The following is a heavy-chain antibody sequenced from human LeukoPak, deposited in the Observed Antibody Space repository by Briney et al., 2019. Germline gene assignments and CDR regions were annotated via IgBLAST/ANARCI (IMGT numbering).Heavy chain of an antibody. Sequence: GASVKVSCKASGYTFTSIGISWVRQAPGQGLEWMGWISPYNGNTDYAQKLQGRVTMTTDTSTNTAYMELRSLRSDDTAVYYCARVSLYSSGWSPYYFDYWGQGTLVTVSS. D-gene: IGHD6-19*01. CDR2: ISPYNGNT. J-gene: IGHJ4*02. CDR3: ARVSLYSSGWSPYYFDY. CDR1: GYTFTSIG. V-gene: IGHV1-18*01.